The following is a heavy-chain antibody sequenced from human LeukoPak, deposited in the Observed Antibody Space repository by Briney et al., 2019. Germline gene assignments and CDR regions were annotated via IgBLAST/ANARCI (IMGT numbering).Heavy chain of an antibody. J-gene: IGHJ4*02. CDR3: AKDAWDTMIVVATGFDY. V-gene: IGHV3-23*01. D-gene: IGHD3-22*01. CDR2: ICGSTGST. CDR1: GFTFSTYA. Sequence: PGGSLRLSCAASGFTFSTYAMSWVRQAPAKGLEWVSAICGSTGSTYYADSVKGRFTISRDNSKNTLYLQMNSLRAEDTAVYYCAKDAWDTMIVVATGFDYWGQGTLVTVSS.